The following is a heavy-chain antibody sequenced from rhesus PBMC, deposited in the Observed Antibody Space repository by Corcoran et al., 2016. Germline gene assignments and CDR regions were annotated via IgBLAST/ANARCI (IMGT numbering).Heavy chain of an antibody. CDR2: IFGRSGST. V-gene: IGHV4S2*01. CDR3: ARYYGNYGPYYFDD. D-gene: IGHD4-35*01. J-gene: IGHJ4*01. CDR1: GASISSNY. Sequence: QVQLQESGPGLVKPSETLPLTCAVSGASISSNYWSWIRQAPGKGLEWIGRIFGRSGSTDSNPSLKSRFTISIDTSKNQFSLKLSSVTAADPAVDYCARYYGNYGPYYFDDWGQGVLVTVSS.